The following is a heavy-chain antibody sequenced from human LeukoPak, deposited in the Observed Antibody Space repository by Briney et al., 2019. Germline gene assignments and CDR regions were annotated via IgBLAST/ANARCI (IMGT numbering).Heavy chain of an antibody. D-gene: IGHD1-14*01. Sequence: GGSLRLSCAASGFTFSSYAMHWVRQAPGKGLEWVAVISYDGSNKYYADSVKGRFTISRDNSKNTLYLQMNSLRAEDTAVYYCARETEDRGPFDYWGQGTLVTVSS. J-gene: IGHJ4*02. CDR2: ISYDGSNK. CDR3: ARETEDRGPFDY. V-gene: IGHV3-30*04. CDR1: GFTFSSYA.